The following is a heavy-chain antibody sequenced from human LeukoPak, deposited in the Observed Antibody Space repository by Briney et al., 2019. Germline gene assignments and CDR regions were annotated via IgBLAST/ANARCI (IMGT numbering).Heavy chain of an antibody. V-gene: IGHV4-4*07. Sequence: PSETLSLTCTVSVGSISSYYWSRIRQSAGKGLEWIGRIYASGSTNHNPSRKSRVTMSVDTSKNQFSLNLNSVTAADTAVYSCSKDSSSTWHGNFDYWGQGTLVGVSS. D-gene: IGHD6-6*01. CDR2: IYASGST. J-gene: IGHJ4*02. CDR1: VGSISSYY. CDR3: SKDSSSTWHGNFDY.